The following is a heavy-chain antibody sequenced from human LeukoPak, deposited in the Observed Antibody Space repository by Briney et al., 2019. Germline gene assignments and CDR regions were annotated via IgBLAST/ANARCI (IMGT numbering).Heavy chain of an antibody. CDR3: ARCSVGAPSGMDV. CDR2: IYYSGST. Sequence: SETLSLTCTVSGGSISSYYWSWIRQPPGKGLEWIGYIYYSGSTNYNPSLKSRVTISVDTSKNQFSLKLSSVTAADTAVYYCARCSVGAPSGMDVWGQGTTVTVSS. J-gene: IGHJ6*02. V-gene: IGHV4-59*08. CDR1: GGSISSYY. D-gene: IGHD1-26*01.